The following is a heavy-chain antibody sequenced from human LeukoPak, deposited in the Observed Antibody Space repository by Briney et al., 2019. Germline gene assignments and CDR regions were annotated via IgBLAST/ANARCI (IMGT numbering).Heavy chain of an antibody. CDR1: GGSISSYY. Sequence: PSETLSLTCTVSGGSISSYYWSWIRQPAGKGLEWIGRIYTSGSTNYNPSLKSRVTISVDTSKNQFSLKLSSVTAADTAVYYCARERKWFGVNYYYYYGMDVWGQGTTVTVSS. CDR3: ARERKWFGVNYYYYYGMDV. V-gene: IGHV4-4*07. CDR2: IYTSGST. D-gene: IGHD3-10*01. J-gene: IGHJ6*02.